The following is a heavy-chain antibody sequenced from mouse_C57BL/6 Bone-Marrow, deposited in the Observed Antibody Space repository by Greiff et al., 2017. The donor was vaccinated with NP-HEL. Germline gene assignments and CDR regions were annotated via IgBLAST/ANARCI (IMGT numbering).Heavy chain of an antibody. V-gene: IGHV5-17*01. D-gene: IGHD2-4*01. CDR1: GFTFSDYG. CDR3: ARRDYGEGPFAY. J-gene: IGHJ3*01. CDR2: ISSGSSTI. Sequence: EVHLVESGGGLVKPGGSLKLSCAASGFTFSDYGMHWVRQAPEKGLEWVAYISSGSSTIYYADTVKGRFTISRDNAKNTLFLQMTSLRSEDTAMYYCARRDYGEGPFAYWGQGTLVTVSA.